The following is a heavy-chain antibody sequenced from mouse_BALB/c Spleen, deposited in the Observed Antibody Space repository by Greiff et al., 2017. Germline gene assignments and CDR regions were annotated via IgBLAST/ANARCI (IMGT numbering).Heavy chain of an antibody. CDR2: ILPGSGST. CDR3: ARGNYQYYFDY. D-gene: IGHD2-1*01. J-gene: IGHJ2*01. CDR1: GYTFSSYW. V-gene: IGHV1-9*01. Sequence: QVQLQQSGAELMKPGASVKISCKATGYTFSSYWIEWVKQRPGHGLEWIGEILPGSGSTNYNEKFKGKATFTADTSSNTAYMQLSSLTSEDSAVYYCARGNYQYYFDYWGQGTTLTVSS.